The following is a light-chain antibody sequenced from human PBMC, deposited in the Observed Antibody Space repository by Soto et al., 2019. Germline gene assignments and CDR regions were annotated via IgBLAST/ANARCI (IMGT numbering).Light chain of an antibody. V-gene: IGKV1-39*01. Sequence: DIQMTQSPSSLSASVGDRVTITCRASQSISSYLNWYQQKPGKAPKLLIYAASSLQSGVPSRFSGSGSGTEFTLTISRLQQEDVANYYCQQSYSTLITFGIGTRLEIK. J-gene: IGKJ5*01. CDR3: QQSYSTLIT. CDR1: QSISSY. CDR2: AAS.